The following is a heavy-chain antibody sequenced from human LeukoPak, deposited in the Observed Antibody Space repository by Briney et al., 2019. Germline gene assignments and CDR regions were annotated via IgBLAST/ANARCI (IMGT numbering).Heavy chain of an antibody. J-gene: IGHJ4*02. CDR1: GGSISSSSYY. CDR2: IYYSGST. V-gene: IGHV4-39*07. CDR3: ASHIRIAVAGTGKNYFDY. D-gene: IGHD6-19*01. Sequence: SETLSLTCTVSGGSISSSSYYWGWIRQPPGKGLEWIGSIYYSGSTYYNPSLKSRVTISVDTSKNQFSLKLSSVTAADTAVYYCASHIRIAVAGTGKNYFDYWGQGTLVTVSS.